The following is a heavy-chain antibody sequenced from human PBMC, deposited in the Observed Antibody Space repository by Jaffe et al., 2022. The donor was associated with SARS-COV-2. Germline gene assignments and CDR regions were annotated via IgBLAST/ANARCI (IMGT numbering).Heavy chain of an antibody. CDR2: ISSSSSYI. Sequence: EVQLVESGGGLVKPGGSLRLSCAASGFTFSSYSMNWVRQAPGKGLEWVSSISSSSSYIYYADSVKGRFTISRDNAKNSLYLQMNSLRAEDTAVYYCARERHSSGYDAFDIWGQGTMVTVSS. J-gene: IGHJ3*02. D-gene: IGHD3-22*01. CDR1: GFTFSSYS. CDR3: ARERHSSGYDAFDI. V-gene: IGHV3-21*01.